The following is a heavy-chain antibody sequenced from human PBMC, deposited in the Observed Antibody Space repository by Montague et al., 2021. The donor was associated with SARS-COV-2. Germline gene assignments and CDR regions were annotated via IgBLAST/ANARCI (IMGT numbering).Heavy chain of an antibody. Sequence: SLRLSCAASGFTFTSYAMHWVRQAPGKGLEWVAVISFDRTNKYYTDSVKGRFTISRDNSKNTLYLQMHSVRPEDTAVYYCARDQGGYSYNDYWGQGTLVTVPS. CDR2: ISFDRTNK. CDR1: GFTFTSYA. D-gene: IGHD5-18*01. V-gene: IGHV3-30-3*01. CDR3: ARDQGGYSYNDY. J-gene: IGHJ4*02.